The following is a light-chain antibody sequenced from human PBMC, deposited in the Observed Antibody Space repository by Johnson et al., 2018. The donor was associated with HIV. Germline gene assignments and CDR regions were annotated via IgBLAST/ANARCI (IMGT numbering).Light chain of an antibody. V-gene: IGLV1-51*02. CDR2: EDQ. CDR1: SSNIGNNH. CDR3: GTWDRGLSAGGV. Sequence: QSVLTQPPSVSAAPGQKVSISCSGSSSNIGNNHVSWYQQFPGAAPKLLIYEDQKRPSGSPDRFSGSKSGTSATLAITGLQTGDEADYYCGTWDRGLSAGGVFGTGTKVTVL. J-gene: IGLJ1*01.